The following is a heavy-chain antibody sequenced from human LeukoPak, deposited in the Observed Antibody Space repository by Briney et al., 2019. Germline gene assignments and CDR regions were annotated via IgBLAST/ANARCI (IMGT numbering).Heavy chain of an antibody. CDR1: GYTFTSYG. CDR2: ISAYNGNT. V-gene: IGHV1-18*04. J-gene: IGHJ3*02. CDR3: ARAYYDILTGYYRSPDAAFDI. Sequence: ASVKVSCKASGYTFTSYGISWVRQAPGQGLEWMGWISAYNGNTNYAQKLQGRVTMTTDTSTSTAYMELRSLRSVDTAVYYCARAYYDILTGYYRSPDAAFDIWGQGTMVTVSS. D-gene: IGHD3-9*01.